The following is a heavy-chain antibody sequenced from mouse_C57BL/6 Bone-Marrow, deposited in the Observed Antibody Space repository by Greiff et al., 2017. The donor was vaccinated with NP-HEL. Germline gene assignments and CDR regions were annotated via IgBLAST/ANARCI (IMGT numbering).Heavy chain of an antibody. CDR2: IYPRDGST. V-gene: IGHV1-78*01. Sequence: VQRVESDAELVKPGASVKISCKVSGYTFTDHTIHWMKQRPEQGLEWIGYIYPRDGSTKYNEKFKGKATLTADKSSSTAYMQLNSLTSEDSAVYFCARCEAAQAGFDYWGQGTTLTVSS. CDR3: ARCEAAQAGFDY. J-gene: IGHJ2*01. CDR1: GYTFTDHT. D-gene: IGHD3-2*02.